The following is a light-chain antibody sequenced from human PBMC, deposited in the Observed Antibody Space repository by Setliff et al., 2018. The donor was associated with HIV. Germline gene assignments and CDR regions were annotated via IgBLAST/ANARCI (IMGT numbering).Light chain of an antibody. V-gene: IGLV2-14*03. CDR3: SSYTNSGTL. CDR1: SSDIGANNY. Sequence: QSALTQPASVSGSPGQSITISCTGTSSDIGANNYVSGYQQHPDTAPKLILYDVIKRPSGISNRFSGSKSGNTASLTISGLQAEDEADYYCSSYTNSGTLIGGGTKVTVL. J-gene: IGLJ2*01. CDR2: DVI.